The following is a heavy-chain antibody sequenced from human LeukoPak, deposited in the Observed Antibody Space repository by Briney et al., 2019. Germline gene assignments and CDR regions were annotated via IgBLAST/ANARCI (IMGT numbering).Heavy chain of an antibody. V-gene: IGHV4-39*07. CDR1: GGSISSNTYY. Sequence: PSETLSLTCTVSGGSISSNTYYWGWIRQPPGKGLEWIGCIFHTGLTYYHPSLKSRVTISVDTSKNQFSLKLSSVTAADTAVYYCARDLAEWGSDTSCLFDYWGQGILVTVSS. CDR3: ARDLAEWGSDTSCLFDY. CDR2: IFHTGLT. D-gene: IGHD2-2*01. J-gene: IGHJ4*02.